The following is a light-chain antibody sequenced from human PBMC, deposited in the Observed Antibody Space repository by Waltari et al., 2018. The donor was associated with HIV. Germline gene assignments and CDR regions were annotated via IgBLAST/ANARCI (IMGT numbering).Light chain of an antibody. J-gene: IGLJ2*01. CDR1: SSDIGAYDS. CDR3: SSYGDNIRVL. V-gene: IGLV2-8*01. CDR2: EVT. Sequence: QSALTQPPSASGSLGQSVTISCTGSSSDIGAYDSVSWFQQHPPSAPNPLLYEVTKRPSGVPDRFSGSRSGDTAFLSVSGLQPDDSAAYFCSSYGDNIRVLFGGGTNLTVL.